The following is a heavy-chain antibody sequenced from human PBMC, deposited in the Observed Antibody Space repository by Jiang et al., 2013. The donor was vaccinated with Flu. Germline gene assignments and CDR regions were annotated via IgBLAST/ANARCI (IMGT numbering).Heavy chain of an antibody. D-gene: IGHD3-3*01. CDR2: IYYSGST. Sequence: GSGLVKPSETLSLTCTVSGGSVSSGSYYWSWIRQPPGKGLEWIGYIYYSGSTNYNPSPKSRVTISVDTSKNQFSLKLSSVTAADTAVYYCARVDWSGYYDYWGQGTLVTVSS. CDR1: GGSVSSGSYY. J-gene: IGHJ4*02. CDR3: ARVDWSGYYDY. V-gene: IGHV4-61*01.